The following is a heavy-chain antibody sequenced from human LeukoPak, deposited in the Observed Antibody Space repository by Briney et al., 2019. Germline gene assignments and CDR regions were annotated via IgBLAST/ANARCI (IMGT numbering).Heavy chain of an antibody. CDR3: ARDGTYYDILTGWAHYYYYYGMDV. J-gene: IGHJ6*04. CDR2: INAGNGNT. D-gene: IGHD3-9*01. Sequence: ASVKVSCKASGYTFSSYAMHWVRQAAGQRLEWMGWINAGNGNTKYSQKFQGRVTITRDTSASTAYMELSSLRSEDTAVYYCARDGTYYDILTGWAHYYYYYGMDVWGKGTTVTVSS. CDR1: GYTFSSYA. V-gene: IGHV1-3*01.